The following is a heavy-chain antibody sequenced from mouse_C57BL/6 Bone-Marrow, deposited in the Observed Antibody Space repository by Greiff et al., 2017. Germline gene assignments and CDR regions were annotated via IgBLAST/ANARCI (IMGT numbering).Heavy chain of an antibody. CDR1: GFTFSSYG. CDR2: ISSGGSYT. J-gene: IGHJ2*01. V-gene: IGHV5-6*02. CDR3: ARPSYYYGSSPYYFDD. Sequence: EVTVKESGGDLVKPGGSLKLSCAASGFTFSSYGMSWVRQTPDKRLEWVATISSGGSYTYYPDSVKGRFTISRDNAKNTLYLQMSSLKSEDTAMYYCARPSYYYGSSPYYFDDWGQGTTLTVSS. D-gene: IGHD1-1*01.